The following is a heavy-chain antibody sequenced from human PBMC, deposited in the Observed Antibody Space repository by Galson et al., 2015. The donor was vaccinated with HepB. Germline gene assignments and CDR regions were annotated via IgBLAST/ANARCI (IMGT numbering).Heavy chain of an antibody. CDR2: IYYNGDS. CDR3: AKLTQFHGSGSGHYFDY. J-gene: IGHJ4*02. D-gene: IGHD3-10*01. CDR1: GWSFSGYY. Sequence: ETLSLTCAVYGWSFSGYYWSWIRQPPGKGLERIAYIYYNGDSNYNPSLKSRVTISIDTSKNQFSLKVNSVTAADTALYYCAKLTQFHGSGSGHYFDYWGQGTLVTVSS. V-gene: IGHV4-59*08.